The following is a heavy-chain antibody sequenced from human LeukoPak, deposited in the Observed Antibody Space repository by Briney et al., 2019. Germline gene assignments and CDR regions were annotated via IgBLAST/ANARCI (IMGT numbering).Heavy chain of an antibody. J-gene: IGHJ4*02. CDR3: ARGTKPTPNYFDY. Sequence: SVKVSCKASGGTFSSYAISWVRQAPGQGLEWMGGIIPIFGTANHAQKFQGRVTITTDESTSTAYMELSSLRSEDTAVYYCARGTKPTPNYFDYWGQGTLVTVSS. CDR2: IIPIFGTA. V-gene: IGHV1-69*05. D-gene: IGHD2-8*01. CDR1: GGTFSSYA.